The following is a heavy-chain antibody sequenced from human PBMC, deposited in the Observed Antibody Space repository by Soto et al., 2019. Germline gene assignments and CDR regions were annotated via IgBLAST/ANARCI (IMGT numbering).Heavy chain of an antibody. V-gene: IGHV3-23*01. D-gene: IGHD3-22*01. Sequence: GGSLRLSCAASGFTFSRYAMSWVRQAPGKGLEWVSAISGSGGSTYYADSVKGRFTISRDNSKNTLYLQMNSLRAEDTAVYYCAKDLRSSGFFDYWXKGTLVTVSS. CDR1: GFTFSRYA. J-gene: IGHJ4*02. CDR3: AKDLRSSGFFDY. CDR2: ISGSGGST.